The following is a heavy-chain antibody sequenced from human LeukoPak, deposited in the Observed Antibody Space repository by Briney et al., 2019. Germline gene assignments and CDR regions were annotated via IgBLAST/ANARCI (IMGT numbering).Heavy chain of an antibody. CDR1: GDSISGFY. D-gene: IGHD3-22*01. V-gene: IGHV4-4*07. Sequence: SETLSLTCTVSGDSISGFYWSWIRQPAGKGLQWIGRISTSGSTNYNPSLKSRVTMSVDRSTNEFSLTVRSVTAADTALYYCAKMGGHFYDSSTYDPNWFDHWGQGILVTVSS. CDR2: ISTSGST. CDR3: AKMGGHFYDSSTYDPNWFDH. J-gene: IGHJ5*02.